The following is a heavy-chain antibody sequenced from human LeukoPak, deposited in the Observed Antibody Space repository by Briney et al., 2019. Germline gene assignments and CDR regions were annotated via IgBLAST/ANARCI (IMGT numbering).Heavy chain of an antibody. D-gene: IGHD2-15*01. CDR1: GGSISSYY. Sequence: PSETLSLTCTVSGGSISSYYWSWIRQPPGKGLEWIGYIYYSGSTNYNPSLKSRVTISVDTSKNQFSLKLSSVTAADTAVYYCARDNLNVVVVAATLGWFDPWGQGTLVTVSS. CDR2: IYYSGST. CDR3: ARDNLNVVVVAATLGWFDP. J-gene: IGHJ5*02. V-gene: IGHV4-59*12.